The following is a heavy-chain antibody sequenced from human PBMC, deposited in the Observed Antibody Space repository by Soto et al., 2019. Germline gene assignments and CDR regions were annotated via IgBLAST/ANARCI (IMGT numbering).Heavy chain of an antibody. CDR2: INPNSGGT. J-gene: IGHJ4*02. Sequence: ASVKVSCKASGYTFTGYYMHWVRQAPGQGLEWMGWINPNSGGTNYAQKFQGWVTMTRDTSISTAYMELSRLRSDDTAVYYGARSHYDILTGYYNFDYWGQGTLVTVSS. CDR3: ARSHYDILTGYYNFDY. V-gene: IGHV1-2*04. CDR1: GYTFTGYY. D-gene: IGHD3-9*01.